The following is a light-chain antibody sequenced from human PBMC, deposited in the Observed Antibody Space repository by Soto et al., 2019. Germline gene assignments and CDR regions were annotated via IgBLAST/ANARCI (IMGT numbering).Light chain of an antibody. V-gene: IGKV3-15*01. CDR2: GAS. CDR3: QQYNNSPIT. J-gene: IGKJ5*01. Sequence: EVVLTQSPATLSVSPGERATLSCRASQSVGTLLAWYHQKPGQAPRLLIYGASTRASTVADRFSGSGSGTDFTLTISSLQSEDFGVYYCQQYNNSPITFGQGTRLE. CDR1: QSVGTL.